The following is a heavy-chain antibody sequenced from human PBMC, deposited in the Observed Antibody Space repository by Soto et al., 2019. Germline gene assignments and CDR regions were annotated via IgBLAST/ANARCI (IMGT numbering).Heavy chain of an antibody. CDR3: AKDRRPDGIWTFDC. CDR1: GFIFSTYT. CDR2: IGGGNGPT. J-gene: IGHJ4*02. V-gene: IGHV3-23*01. Sequence: EMQLLESGGHLVQPGGSLRLSCAASGFIFSTYTMNWVRQAPGKGLEWVSAIGGGNGPTYYADSVKGRFTISRDNSKNMLFLQMSALRAEDTALYYCAKDRRPDGIWTFDCWGQGTLVTVSS. D-gene: IGHD3-9*01.